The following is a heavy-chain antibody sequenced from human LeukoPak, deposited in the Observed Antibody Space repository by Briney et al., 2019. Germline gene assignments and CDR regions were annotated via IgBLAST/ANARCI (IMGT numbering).Heavy chain of an antibody. J-gene: IGHJ6*02. D-gene: IGHD6-19*01. CDR3: ARELYRVAGTKNYYYGMDV. V-gene: IGHV3-33*01. Sequence: GGSLRLSCAAAGFTFSSYGMHWDRQAPGKGLEWVAVIWYDGSNKYYADSVKGRFTISRDNSKNTLYLQMNSLRAEDTAVYYCARELYRVAGTKNYYYGMDVWGQGTTVTVSS. CDR1: GFTFSSYG. CDR2: IWYDGSNK.